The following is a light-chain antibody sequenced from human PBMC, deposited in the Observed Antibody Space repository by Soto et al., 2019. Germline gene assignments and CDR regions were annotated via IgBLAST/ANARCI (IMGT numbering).Light chain of an antibody. CDR3: QSYDSSLSGYVV. V-gene: IGLV1-40*01. CDR2: SNN. J-gene: IGLJ2*01. CDR1: SSNIGAGYD. Sequence: QAVVTQPPSVSGAPGQRVTISCTGSSSNIGAGYDVHWYQHLPGTAPRLLIYSNNIRPSGVPDRFSGSKSATSASLAITGLQAEDEADYYCQSYDSSLSGYVVFGGGTKLTVL.